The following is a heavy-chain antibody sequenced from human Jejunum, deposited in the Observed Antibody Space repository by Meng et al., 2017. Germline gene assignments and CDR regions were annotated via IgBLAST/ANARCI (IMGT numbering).Heavy chain of an antibody. V-gene: IGHV4-34*01. J-gene: IGHJ4*02. CDR2: INDSGST. CDR3: ARGNEYSNYGADF. Sequence: QVKLQQWGAGLLKPSETLSLTGAVYGWSISDYYWTWIRQPPGKGLEWIGEINDSGSTNYNPSLKSRVTISVDTSKSQFYLRVSSVTAADPAVYYCARGNEYSNYGADFWGQGTLVTVSS. D-gene: IGHD4-11*01. CDR1: GWSISDYY.